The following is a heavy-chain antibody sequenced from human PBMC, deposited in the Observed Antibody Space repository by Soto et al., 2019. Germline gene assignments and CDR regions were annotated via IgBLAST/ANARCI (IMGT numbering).Heavy chain of an antibody. Sequence: GASVKVSCKASGYTFTSYGISWVRQATGQGLEWMGWMNPNSGNTGYAQKFQGRVTMTRNTSISTAYMELSSLRSEDTAVYYCARVGRYCSSTSCYYYYYYMDVWGKGTTVTVSS. CDR3: ARVGRYCSSTSCYYYYYYMDV. J-gene: IGHJ6*03. CDR2: MNPNSGNT. D-gene: IGHD2-2*01. V-gene: IGHV1-8*02. CDR1: GYTFTSYG.